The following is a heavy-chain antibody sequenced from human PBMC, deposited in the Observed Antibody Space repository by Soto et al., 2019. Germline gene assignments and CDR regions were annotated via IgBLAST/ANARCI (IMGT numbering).Heavy chain of an antibody. CDR3: ARWDYGYNARFDY. CDR2: MNPNSGNT. D-gene: IGHD4-17*01. Sequence: QVQLVQSGAEVKKSGASVKVSCKASGYPFTSHAINWVRHATGQGLEWMGWMNPNSGNTGYAQKFQGRVTMTRNTTISTAYMKLSSLRSEDTAVYYCARWDYGYNARFDYWGQGTLVTVSS. J-gene: IGHJ4*02. CDR1: GYPFTSHA. V-gene: IGHV1-8*01.